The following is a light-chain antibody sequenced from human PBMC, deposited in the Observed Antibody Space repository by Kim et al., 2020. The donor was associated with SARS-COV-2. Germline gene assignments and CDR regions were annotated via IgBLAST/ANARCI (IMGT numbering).Light chain of an antibody. CDR3: SSYTSSSTRM. CDR1: SSDVGGYNY. J-gene: IGLJ3*02. Sequence: SALTQPASVSGSPGQSITLSCTGTSSDVGGYNYVSWYQQHPGKAPKLMIYDVSNRPSGVSNRFSGSKSGNTASLTISGLQAEDEADYYCSSYTSSSTRMFGGGTQLTVL. CDR2: DVS. V-gene: IGLV2-14*03.